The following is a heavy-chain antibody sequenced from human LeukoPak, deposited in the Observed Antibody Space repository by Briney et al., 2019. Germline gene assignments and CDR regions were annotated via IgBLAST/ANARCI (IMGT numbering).Heavy chain of an antibody. Sequence: GGSLRLSCAAAGFIFSTYGMHWVRQAPGRGLEWVAVVWSGGNNKYYSDSVKGRFTISRDNSKNTLYLQMNRLRAEDTAVYYCAKDGQVGATGYFDYRGQGTLVTVSS. J-gene: IGHJ4*02. D-gene: IGHD1-26*01. CDR1: GFIFSTYG. CDR2: VWSGGNNK. V-gene: IGHV3-33*03. CDR3: AKDGQVGATGYFDY.